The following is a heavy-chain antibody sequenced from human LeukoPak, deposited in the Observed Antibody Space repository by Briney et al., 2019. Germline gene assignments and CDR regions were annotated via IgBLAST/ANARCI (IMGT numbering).Heavy chain of an antibody. CDR3: AKPIVGATLAY. CDR2: ISSSSYI. Sequence: GGSLRLSCAASGFTFSSYSMNRVRQAPGKGLEWVSSISSSSYIYYADSVKGRFTISRDNAKNSLYLQMNSLRAGDTAVYYCAKPIVGATLAYWGQGTLVTVSS. V-gene: IGHV3-21*01. CDR1: GFTFSSYS. D-gene: IGHD1-26*01. J-gene: IGHJ4*02.